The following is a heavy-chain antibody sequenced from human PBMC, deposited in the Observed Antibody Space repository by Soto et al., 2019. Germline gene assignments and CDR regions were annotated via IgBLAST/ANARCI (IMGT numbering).Heavy chain of an antibody. V-gene: IGHV4-34*01. D-gene: IGHD3-10*01. CDR3: ARGLRYYGSGTTPFDY. CDR2: INHSGST. CDR1: GGSFSGYY. Sequence: ASETLSLTCAVYGGSFSGYYWSWIRQPPGKGLEWIGEINHSGSTNYNPSLKSRVTISVDTSKNQFSLKLSSVTAADTAVYYCARGLRYYGSGTTPFDYWGQGTRVTVSS. J-gene: IGHJ4*02.